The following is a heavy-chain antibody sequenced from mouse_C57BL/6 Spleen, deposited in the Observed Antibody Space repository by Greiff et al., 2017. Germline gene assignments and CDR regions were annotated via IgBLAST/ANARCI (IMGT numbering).Heavy chain of an antibody. D-gene: IGHD1-1*01. V-gene: IGHV2-2*01. CDR3: ARNSITTVGFDY. J-gene: IGHJ2*01. CDR1: GFSLTSYG. Sequence: QVQLKESGPGLVQPSLSLSITCTVSGFSLTSYGVHWVRQSPGKGLEWLGAIWSGGSTDDNAAFISRLGISKANSKSQVFLKMNSLQADDSAIYYCARNSITTVGFDYWGQGTTLTVSS. CDR2: IWSGGST.